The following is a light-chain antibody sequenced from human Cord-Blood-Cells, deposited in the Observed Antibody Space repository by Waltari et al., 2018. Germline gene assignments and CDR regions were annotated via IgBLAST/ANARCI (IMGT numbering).Light chain of an antibody. CDR1: QSVSSY. J-gene: IGKJ2*01. CDR3: QQRSNWRRT. CDR2: DAS. V-gene: IGKV3-11*01. Sequence: EIVLTQSPATLSLSPGERVTLSCRASQSVSSYLAWYQQKPGQAPRLLIYDASNRATGIPARFSGSGSGTDFTLTISSLEPEDFAVYYCQQRSNWRRTFGQGTKLEIK.